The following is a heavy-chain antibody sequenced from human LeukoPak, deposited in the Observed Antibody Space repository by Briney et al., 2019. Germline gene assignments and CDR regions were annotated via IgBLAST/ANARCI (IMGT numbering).Heavy chain of an antibody. J-gene: IGHJ4*02. Sequence: SETLSLTCAVYGGSFSGYYWSWIRQPPGKGLEWIGEINHSGSTNYNPSLKSRVTISVDTSKNQFSLKLSSVTAADTGVYYCARGRIPFDYWGQGTLVTVSS. V-gene: IGHV4-34*01. CDR2: INHSGST. D-gene: IGHD2-2*02. CDR1: GGSFSGYY. CDR3: ARGRIPFDY.